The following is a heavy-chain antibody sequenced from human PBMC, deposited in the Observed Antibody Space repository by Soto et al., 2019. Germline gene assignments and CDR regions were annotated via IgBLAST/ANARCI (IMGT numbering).Heavy chain of an antibody. J-gene: IGHJ6*02. CDR2: MNPNSGNT. V-gene: IGHV1-8*01. CDR1: GYGYSIYD. D-gene: IGHD3-3*01. CDR3: ARNFGSGYDYYGMDV. Sequence: VKGSCKGAGYGYSIYDGDWVRQATGQGLEWMGWMNPNSGNTGYAQKFQGRVTMTRNTSISTAYMELSSLRSEDTAVYYCARNFGSGYDYYGMDVWGQGTTVTLS.